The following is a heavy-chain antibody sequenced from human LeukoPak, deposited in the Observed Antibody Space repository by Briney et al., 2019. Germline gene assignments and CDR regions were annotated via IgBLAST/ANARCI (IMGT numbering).Heavy chain of an antibody. V-gene: IGHV3-23*01. CDR1: GFTFSSYA. Sequence: TGGSLRLSCAASGFTFSSYAMSWVRQAPGKGLEWVSAISGSGGSTYYADSVKGRFTISRDNSKNTLYLQMNSLRAEGTAVYYCAKDLGPSSGYYYTWDYWGQGTLVTVSS. D-gene: IGHD3-22*01. CDR3: AKDLGPSSGYYYTWDY. J-gene: IGHJ4*02. CDR2: ISGSGGST.